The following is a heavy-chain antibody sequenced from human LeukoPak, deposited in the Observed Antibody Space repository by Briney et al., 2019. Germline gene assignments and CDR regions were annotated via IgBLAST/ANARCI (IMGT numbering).Heavy chain of an antibody. CDR2: ISAYNGNT. CDR3: VGTMVRGVIITDYFDY. D-gene: IGHD3-10*01. CDR1: GYTFTSYG. Sequence: ASVKVSCKASGYTFTSYGISWVRQAPGQGLEWMGWISAYNGNTNYAQKLQGRVTMTTDTSTSTAYMEPRSLRSDDTAVYYCVGTMVRGVIITDYFDYWGQGTLVTVSS. J-gene: IGHJ4*02. V-gene: IGHV1-18*01.